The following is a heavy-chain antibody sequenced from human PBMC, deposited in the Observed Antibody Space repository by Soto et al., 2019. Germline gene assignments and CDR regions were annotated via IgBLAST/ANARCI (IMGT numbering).Heavy chain of an antibody. CDR1: GYTFTGYY. CDR3: ARVWHDGSGYYYYGMDV. V-gene: IGHV1-2*04. CDR2: INPNSGGT. J-gene: IGHJ6*02. D-gene: IGHD3-22*01. Sequence: ASVKVSCKASGYTFTGYYMHWVRQAPGQGLEWMGWINPNSGGTNYAQKFQGWVTMTRDTSISTAYMELSRLRSDDTAVYYCARVWHDGSGYYYYGMDVWGQGTTVTVSS.